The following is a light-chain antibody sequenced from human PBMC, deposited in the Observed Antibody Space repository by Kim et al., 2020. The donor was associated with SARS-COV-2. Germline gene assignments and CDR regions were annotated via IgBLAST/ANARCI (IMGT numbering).Light chain of an antibody. CDR2: AAS. J-gene: IGKJ2*01. Sequence: DIQMTQSPSSLSASVGDRVTITCRASQSISSYLNWYQHKSGKAPKLLIYAASRLQSGVPSRFSGRGSGTHFTLTFSSLQLEDFTTYYCQQSDSMPYTFGQGTKLEI. CDR1: QSISSY. CDR3: QQSDSMPYT. V-gene: IGKV1-39*01.